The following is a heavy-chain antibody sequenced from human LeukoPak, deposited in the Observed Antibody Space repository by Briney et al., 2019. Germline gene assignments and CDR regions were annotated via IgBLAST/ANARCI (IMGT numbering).Heavy chain of an antibody. V-gene: IGHV1-2*02. D-gene: IGHD3-10*01. J-gene: IGHJ3*02. Sequence: ASVKVSCKASGYTFTDNYVHWLRQAPGQGLGWMGWISPHNDGTKYSKRFEGRITMTSDTTITTAYMELSRLRSDDTAVYYCARDSLFMARGVTAVVNAFDIWGQGTMVAVSS. CDR1: GYTFTDNY. CDR2: ISPHNDGT. CDR3: ARDSLFMARGVTAVVNAFDI.